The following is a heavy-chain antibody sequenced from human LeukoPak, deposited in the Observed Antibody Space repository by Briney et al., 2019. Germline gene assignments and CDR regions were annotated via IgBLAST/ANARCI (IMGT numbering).Heavy chain of an antibody. Sequence: PSETLSLTCTVSGGSICSYYWSWIRQPPGKGLERIGYIYYSGSTNYNPSLKSRVTISVDTSKNQFSLKLSSVTAADTAVYYCARDSDYGSGSYLLDYWGQGTLVTVSS. CDR1: GGSICSYY. J-gene: IGHJ4*02. CDR3: ARDSDYGSGSYLLDY. CDR2: IYYSGST. D-gene: IGHD3-10*01. V-gene: IGHV4-59*01.